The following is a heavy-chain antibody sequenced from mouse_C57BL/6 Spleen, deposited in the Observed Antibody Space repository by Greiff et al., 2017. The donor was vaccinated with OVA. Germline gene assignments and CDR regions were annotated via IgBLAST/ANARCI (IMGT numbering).Heavy chain of an antibody. V-gene: IGHV1-43*01. D-gene: IGHD1-1*01. CDR3: ARKDYGSSYHFDY. CDR2: INPSTGGT. CDR1: GYSFTGYY. J-gene: IGHJ2*01. Sequence: EVQLQQSGPELVKPGASVKIPCKASGYSFTGYYMHWVKQSSEKSLEWIGEINPSTGGTSYNQKFKGKATLTVDKSSSTAYMQLKSLTSEDSAVYYCARKDYGSSYHFDYWGQGTTLTVSS.